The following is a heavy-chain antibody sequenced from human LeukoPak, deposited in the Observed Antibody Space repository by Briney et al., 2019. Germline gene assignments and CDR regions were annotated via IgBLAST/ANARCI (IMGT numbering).Heavy chain of an antibody. D-gene: IGHD3-3*01. Sequence: PGGSLRLSCAASGFTFSSYAMSWVRQAPGKGLEWVSAISGSGGSTYYADSVKGRFTISRANSKNTLYMQMTSLRAEDTAVYYCAKGFGFGALYYFAYWGQATLVTVSS. CDR2: ISGSGGST. CDR1: GFTFSSYA. CDR3: AKGFGFGALYYFAY. V-gene: IGHV3-23*01. J-gene: IGHJ4*02.